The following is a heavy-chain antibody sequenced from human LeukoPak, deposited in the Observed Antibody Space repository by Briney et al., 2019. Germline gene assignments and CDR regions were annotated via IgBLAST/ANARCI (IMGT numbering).Heavy chain of an antibody. Sequence: PGGSLRLSCAASGFTFSSYGMHWVRQAPGKGLEWVAVIWYGGSNKYYADSVKGRFTISRDNSKNTLYLQMNSLRAEDTAVYYCAKARSGYFDYWGQGTLVTVSS. CDR1: GFTFSSYG. CDR3: AKARSGYFDY. V-gene: IGHV3-30*02. CDR2: IWYGGSNK. J-gene: IGHJ4*02.